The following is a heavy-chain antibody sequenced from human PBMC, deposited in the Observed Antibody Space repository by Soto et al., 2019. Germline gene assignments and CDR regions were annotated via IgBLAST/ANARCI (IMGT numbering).Heavy chain of an antibody. CDR2: ISYDGSNE. D-gene: IGHD6-13*01. Sequence: GGSLRLACAASGFTCSNDGMHWVRQDPGKGLEWVAVISYDGSNEYYGDSVKGRFTISRDNSKSTLNLQMNSLRAEDTAVYYCEKDSLLLEAADTRPPKQPWGKGT. CDR1: GFTCSNDG. V-gene: IGHV3-30*18. J-gene: IGHJ1*01. CDR3: EKDSLLLEAADTRPPKQP.